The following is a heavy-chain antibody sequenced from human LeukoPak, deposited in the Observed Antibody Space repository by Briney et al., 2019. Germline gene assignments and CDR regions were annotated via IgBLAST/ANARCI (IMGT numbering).Heavy chain of an antibody. J-gene: IGHJ4*02. D-gene: IGHD7-27*01. CDR3: AIDPNWGTHS. CDR1: GYTFTSNY. Sequence: ASVKVSCKASGYTFTSNYIHWVRQAPGQGLEWMGMIYPRDGSTSYAQKFQGRVTVTRDTSTSTVHMELSGLRSEDTAVYYCAIDPNWGTHSWGQGVLVTVSS. CDR2: IYPRDGST. V-gene: IGHV1-46*01.